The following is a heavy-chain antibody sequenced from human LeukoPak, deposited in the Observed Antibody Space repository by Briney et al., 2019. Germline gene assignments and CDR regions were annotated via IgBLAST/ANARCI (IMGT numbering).Heavy chain of an antibody. CDR2: ISHSGST. CDR1: GGSFSGYY. J-gene: IGHJ4*02. V-gene: IGHV4-34*01. Sequence: PSETLSLTCAVYGGSFSGYYWSWIRQPPGKGLEWIGEISHSGSTNYNPSLKSRVTISVDTSKNQFSLKLSSVTAADTAVYYCAREAAVAGTTHRGQGTLVTVSS. CDR3: AREAAVAGTTH. D-gene: IGHD6-19*01.